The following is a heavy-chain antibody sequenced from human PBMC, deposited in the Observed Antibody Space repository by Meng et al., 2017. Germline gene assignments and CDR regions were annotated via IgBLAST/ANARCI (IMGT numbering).Heavy chain of an antibody. CDR2: IKQDGSEK. CDR3: ARGPEWGIQLWLGGFDY. CDR1: GFTFSSYW. V-gene: IGHV3-7*01. D-gene: IGHD5-18*01. J-gene: IGHJ4*02. Sequence: GESLKISCAASGFTFSSYWMSWVRQAPGKGLEWVANIKQDGSEKYYVDSVKGRFTISRDNAKNSLYLQMNSLRAEDTAVYYCARGPEWGIQLWLGGFDYWGQGTLVTSPQ.